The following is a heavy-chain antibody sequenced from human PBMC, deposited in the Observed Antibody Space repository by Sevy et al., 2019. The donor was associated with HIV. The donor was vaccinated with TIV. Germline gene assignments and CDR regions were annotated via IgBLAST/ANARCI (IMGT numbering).Heavy chain of an antibody. CDR2: ITGSSNYI. Sequence: GGSLRLSCAASGFTFSNYNMNWVRQAPGKGLEWVSSITGSSNYIYYADLLKGRFTASRDNAKNSLYLQMNSLRAEDTAVYYCARDFPVGTTSTFDYWGQGTLVTVSS. D-gene: IGHD1-26*01. J-gene: IGHJ4*02. CDR1: GFTFSNYN. V-gene: IGHV3-21*01. CDR3: ARDFPVGTTSTFDY.